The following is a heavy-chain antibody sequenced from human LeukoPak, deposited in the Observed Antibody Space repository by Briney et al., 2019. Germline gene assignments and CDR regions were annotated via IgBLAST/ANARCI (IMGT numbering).Heavy chain of an antibody. CDR3: AREMPGIAVAGPPGQNWFDP. D-gene: IGHD6-19*01. CDR2: ISSSGSTI. J-gene: IGHJ5*02. Sequence: GGSLRLSCAASGFTFSDYYMSWIRQAPGKGLEWVSYISSSGSTIFYADSVKGRFTISRDNAKNSLYLQMNSLRAEDTAVYYCAREMPGIAVAGPPGQNWFDPWGQGTLVTVSS. V-gene: IGHV3-11*01. CDR1: GFTFSDYY.